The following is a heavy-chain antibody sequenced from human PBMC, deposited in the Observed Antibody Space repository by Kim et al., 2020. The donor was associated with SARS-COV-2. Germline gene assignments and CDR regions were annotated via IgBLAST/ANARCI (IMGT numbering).Heavy chain of an antibody. J-gene: IGHJ3*02. Sequence: SLKSRVTISVDTSKNQFSLKLSSVTAADTAVYYCARHAHFVYDSSPAFDIWGQGTMVTVSS. V-gene: IGHV4-59*08. D-gene: IGHD3-22*01. CDR3: ARHAHFVYDSSPAFDI.